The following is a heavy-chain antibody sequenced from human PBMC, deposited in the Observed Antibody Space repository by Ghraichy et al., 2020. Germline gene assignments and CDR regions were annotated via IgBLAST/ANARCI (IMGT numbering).Heavy chain of an antibody. CDR2: ISAAGTI. CDR3: VKRSSYPEYFQH. V-gene: IGHV3-23*01. CDR1: GFTFSDYG. Sequence: GSLRLSCAASGFTFSDYGMSWVRQAPGKGLGWVACISAAGTIYYADSVKGRFSISRDNSKNTVYLQMISLRAEDTAMYYCVKRSSYPEYFQHWGQGALVTVSS. J-gene: IGHJ1*01.